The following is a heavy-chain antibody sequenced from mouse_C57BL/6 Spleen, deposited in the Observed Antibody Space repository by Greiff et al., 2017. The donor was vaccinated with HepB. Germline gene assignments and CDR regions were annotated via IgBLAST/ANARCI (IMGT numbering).Heavy chain of an antibody. D-gene: IGHD1-1*01. CDR2: INYDGSST. CDR3: ARDGGYYYSSSSYYAMDY. J-gene: IGHJ4*01. V-gene: IGHV5-16*01. Sequence: EVKLVESEGGLVQPGSSMKLSCTASGFTFSDYYMAWVRQVPEKGLEWVANINYDGSSTYYLDSLKSRFIISRDNAKNTLYLQMSSLKSEDTATYYCARDGGYYYSSSSYYAMDYWGQGTSVTVSS. CDR1: GFTFSDYY.